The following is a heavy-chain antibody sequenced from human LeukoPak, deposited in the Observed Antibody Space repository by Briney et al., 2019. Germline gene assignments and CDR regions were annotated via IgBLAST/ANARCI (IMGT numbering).Heavy chain of an antibody. V-gene: IGHV1-18*01. J-gene: IGHJ4*02. D-gene: IGHD2-2*01. CDR3: ARVGIVVVPAADPDY. Sequence: ASVKVSCKASGYTFTSYGISWVRQAPGQGLEWMGRISAYNGNTNYAQKLQGRVTMTTDTSTSTAYMELRSLRSDDTAVYYCARVGIVVVPAADPDYWGQGTLVTVSS. CDR1: GYTFTSYG. CDR2: ISAYNGNT.